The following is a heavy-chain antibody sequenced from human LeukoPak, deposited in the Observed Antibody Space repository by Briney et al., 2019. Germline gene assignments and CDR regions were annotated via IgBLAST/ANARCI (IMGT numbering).Heavy chain of an antibody. CDR3: ARGSNYYYDSSADYPRY. Sequence: ASVKVSCKTSGYTSTTYYIPWVRQAPGQGLEWMGIINPSGGTTTYAQKFQGRVSMTRDTSTSTVYMELNALRSEDTAVYYCARGSNYYYDSSADYPRYWGQGTLVTVPS. J-gene: IGHJ4*02. CDR1: GYTSTTYY. CDR2: INPSGGTT. D-gene: IGHD3-22*01. V-gene: IGHV1-46*01.